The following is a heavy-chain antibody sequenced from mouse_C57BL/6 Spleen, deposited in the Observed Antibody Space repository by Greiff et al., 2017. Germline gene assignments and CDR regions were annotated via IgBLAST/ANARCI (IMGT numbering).Heavy chain of an antibody. Sequence: EVNVVESGGGLVKPGGSLKLSCAASGFTFSDYGMHWVRQAPEKGLEWVAYISSGSSTIYYADTVKGRFTISRDNAKNTLFLQMTSLRSEDTAMYYCAREGVSWFAYWGQGTLVTVSA. J-gene: IGHJ3*01. V-gene: IGHV5-17*01. CDR3: AREGVSWFAY. CDR2: ISSGSSTI. CDR1: GFTFSDYG.